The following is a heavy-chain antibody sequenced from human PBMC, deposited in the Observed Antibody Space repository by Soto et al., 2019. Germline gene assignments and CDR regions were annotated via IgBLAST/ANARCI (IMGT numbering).Heavy chain of an antibody. CDR3: ARTSGIILAHNCFDL. CDR1: GFTFSSYT. D-gene: IGHD3-10*01. V-gene: IGHV3-48*04. CDR2: ISASGRTI. J-gene: IGHJ5*02. Sequence: GGSLRLSCEAFGFTFSSYTMNWVRQAPGKGLEWVSYISASGRTISYADPVKGRFSISRDNAKNSLYLQMNSLRGEDTAVYYCARTSGIILAHNCFDLWGQGTLVTVSS.